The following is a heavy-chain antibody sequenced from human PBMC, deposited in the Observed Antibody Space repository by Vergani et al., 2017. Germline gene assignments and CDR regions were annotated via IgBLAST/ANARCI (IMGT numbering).Heavy chain of an antibody. J-gene: IGHJ6*02. V-gene: IGHV3-49*04. Sequence: EVQLVESGGGLVQPGRSLRLSCTASGFTFGDYAMSWVRQAPGKGLEWVGFIRSKAYGGTTEYAASVKGRFTISRDDSKSIAYLQMNSLKTEDTAVYYCXRGTVATTYSYYYYGMDVWGQGTTVTVSS. D-gene: IGHD5-12*01. CDR2: IRSKAYGGTT. CDR3: XRGTVATTYSYYYYGMDV. CDR1: GFTFGDYA.